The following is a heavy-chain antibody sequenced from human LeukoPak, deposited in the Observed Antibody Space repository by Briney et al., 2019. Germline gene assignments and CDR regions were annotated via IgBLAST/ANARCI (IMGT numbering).Heavy chain of an antibody. CDR2: ISNTGSYI. V-gene: IGHV3-21*01. Sequence: GGSLRLSCAASGFTFSSYSMNWVRQAPGKGLEWVSSISNTGSYIYYADSVKGRFTISRDNAKNSLNLQMNSLRAEDTAVYYCAREGIAAAGIGDHWGQGTLVTVSS. J-gene: IGHJ4*02. D-gene: IGHD6-13*01. CDR3: AREGIAAAGIGDH. CDR1: GFTFSSYS.